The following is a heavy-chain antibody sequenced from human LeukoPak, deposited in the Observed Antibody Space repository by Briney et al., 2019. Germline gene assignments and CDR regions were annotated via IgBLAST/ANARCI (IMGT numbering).Heavy chain of an antibody. CDR1: GYTFTSYY. CDR2: INPNSGGT. CDR3: ARESRKSSKLFDY. J-gene: IGHJ4*02. Sequence: GASVKVSCKASGYTFTSYYMHWVRQAPGQGLEWMGWINPNSGGTNYAQKFQGWVTMTRDTSISTAYMELSRLRSDDTAVYYCARESRKSSKLFDYWGQGTLVTVSS. D-gene: IGHD2/OR15-2a*01. V-gene: IGHV1-2*04.